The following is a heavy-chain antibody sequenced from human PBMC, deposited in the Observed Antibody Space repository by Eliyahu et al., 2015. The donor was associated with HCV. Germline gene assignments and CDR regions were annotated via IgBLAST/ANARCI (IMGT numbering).Heavy chain of an antibody. CDR1: GGSISSGDYY. CDR2: ISNFGST. V-gene: IGHV4-30-4*01. Sequence: QVQLQESGPGLVKPSQTLSXTCTVSGGSISSGDYYWSWIRQPPGKGLEWIGYISNFGSTDYNPSLKSRLTISVDTSKNQFSLKLTSVTAADTAVYYCARDNFFGQLIYSDYWGQGTLVTVSS. D-gene: IGHD1-1*01. J-gene: IGHJ4*02. CDR3: ARDNFFGQLIYSDY.